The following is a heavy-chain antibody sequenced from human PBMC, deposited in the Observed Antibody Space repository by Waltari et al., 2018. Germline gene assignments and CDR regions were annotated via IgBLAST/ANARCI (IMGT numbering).Heavy chain of an antibody. J-gene: IGHJ3*02. V-gene: IGHV4-38-2*01. CDR1: GYSISSGYY. CDR2: IYHSGST. Sequence: QVQLQESGPGLVKPSETLSLTCAVSGYSISSGYYWGWIRQPPGKGLEGLGSIYHSGSTYYNPSLESRVTISVDTSKNQFSLKLSSVTAADTAVYYCARKSSSWYRENVGGAFDIWGQGTMVTVSS. CDR3: ARKSSSWYRENVGGAFDI. D-gene: IGHD6-13*01.